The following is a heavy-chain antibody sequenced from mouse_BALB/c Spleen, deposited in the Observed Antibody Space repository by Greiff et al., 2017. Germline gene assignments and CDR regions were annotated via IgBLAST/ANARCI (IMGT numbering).Heavy chain of an antibody. CDR1: GFAFSSYD. CDR3: ARRNWDGYYFDY. CDR2: ISSGGGST. V-gene: IGHV5-12-1*01. D-gene: IGHD4-1*01. J-gene: IGHJ2*01. Sequence: VQLKESGGGLVKPGGSLKLSCAASGFAFSSYDMSWVRQTPEKRLEWVAYISSGGGSTYYPDTVKGRFTISRDNAKNTLYLQMSSLKSEDTAMYYCARRNWDGYYFDYWGQGTTLTVSS.